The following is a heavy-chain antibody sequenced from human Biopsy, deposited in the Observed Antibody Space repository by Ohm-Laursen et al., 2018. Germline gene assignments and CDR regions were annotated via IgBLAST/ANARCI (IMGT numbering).Heavy chain of an antibody. CDR1: GYSFTSYY. D-gene: IGHD6-19*01. CDR3: ARNTGWYGDLYYFDY. CDR2: INPSGSTT. J-gene: IGHJ4*02. V-gene: IGHV1-46*01. Sequence: ASVKVSCNASGYSFTSYYMHWVRQAPGQGLEWMGMINPSGSTTSYPRIFQGRVTMTRDTSKSTVYMELSSLRSADTAVYFCARNTGWYGDLYYFDYWGQGTLVTVSS.